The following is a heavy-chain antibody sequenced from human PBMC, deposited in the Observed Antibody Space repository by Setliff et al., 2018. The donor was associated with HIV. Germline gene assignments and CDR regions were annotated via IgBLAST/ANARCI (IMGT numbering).Heavy chain of an antibody. CDR3: ARSKTFYDFWGGYYTHGAFKI. V-gene: IGHV4-39*01. D-gene: IGHD3-3*01. J-gene: IGHJ3*02. Sequence: PSETLSLTCTVSGGSFTSRSYYWGWIRQPPGKGLEWIGSIFYSGITYYNPSLKSRVTISVDTSKNQFSLNLTSVTAADTAVYYCARSKTFYDFWGGYYTHGAFKIWGLGTRVTV. CDR1: GGSFTSRSYY. CDR2: IFYSGIT.